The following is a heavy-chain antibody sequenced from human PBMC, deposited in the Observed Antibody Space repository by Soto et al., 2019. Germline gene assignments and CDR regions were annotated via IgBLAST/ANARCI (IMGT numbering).Heavy chain of an antibody. CDR3: ARVRVGATTFDY. CDR1: GFTFSNYW. D-gene: IGHD1-26*01. J-gene: IGHJ4*02. V-gene: IGHV3-7*03. CDR2: IKQDGSEK. Sequence: GGSLRLSCAASGFTFSNYWMTWVRQAPGKGLEWVANIKQDGSEKYYVDSVKGRFTISRDNAKNSLYLQMNSLRAEDTAVYYCARVRVGATTFDYWGQGTLVTVSS.